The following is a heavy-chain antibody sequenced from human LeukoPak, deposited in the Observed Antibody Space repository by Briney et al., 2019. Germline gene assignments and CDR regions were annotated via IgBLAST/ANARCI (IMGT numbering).Heavy chain of an antibody. Sequence: SETLSLTCTVSGGSISSYYWSWIRQPPGKGLEWIGYMYNSGSTNYNPSLKSRVTISSDTSKNEFPLKLTSVTAADTAVYYCARHVVAARDAFDIWGQGTMVTVSS. D-gene: IGHD6-25*01. J-gene: IGHJ3*02. V-gene: IGHV4-59*08. CDR1: GGSISSYY. CDR3: ARHVVAARDAFDI. CDR2: MYNSGST.